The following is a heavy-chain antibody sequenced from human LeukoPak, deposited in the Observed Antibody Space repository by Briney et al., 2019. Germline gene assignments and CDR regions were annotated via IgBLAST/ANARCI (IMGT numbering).Heavy chain of an antibody. D-gene: IGHD3-16*01. CDR3: ARASGGGQTSFDI. V-gene: IGHV1-2*02. CDR2: INPNSGDT. Sequence: ASVKVFCKASGCRFTAYSVHWVRQAPGLGLEWMGWINPNSGDTKSAQNFQGRITMTRDTSISTVYLHLSGLRSDGTAVFYCARASGGGQTSFDIWGQGTVVTVSS. CDR1: GCRFTAYS. J-gene: IGHJ3*02.